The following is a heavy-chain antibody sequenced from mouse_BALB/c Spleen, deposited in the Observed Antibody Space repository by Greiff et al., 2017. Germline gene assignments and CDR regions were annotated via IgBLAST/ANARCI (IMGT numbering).Heavy chain of an antibody. CDR3: ASQAYYRYDGEAYAMDY. V-gene: IGHV5-9-4*01. J-gene: IGHJ4*01. D-gene: IGHD2-14*01. CDR2: ISSGGSYT. CDR1: GFTFSSYA. Sequence: EVQGVESGGGLVKPGGSLKLSCAASGFTFSSYAMSWVRQSPEKRLEWVAEISSGGSYTYYPDPVTGRFTISRDNAKNTLYLEMSSLRSEDTAMYYCASQAYYRYDGEAYAMDYWGQGTSVTVSS.